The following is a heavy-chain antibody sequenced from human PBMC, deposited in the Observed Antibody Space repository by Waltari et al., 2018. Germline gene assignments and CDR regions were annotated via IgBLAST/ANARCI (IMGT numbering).Heavy chain of an antibody. J-gene: IGHJ5*02. D-gene: IGHD2-8*01. V-gene: IGHV3-30-3*01. Sequence: QVQLVESGGGVVQPGRSLRLSCAASGFTFSSYAMHWVRQAPGKGLEWVAVISYDGSNKYYADSVKGRFTISRDNSKNTLYLQMNSLRAEDTAVYYCSRAACTTFCPGWFDPWGQGTLVAVSS. CDR3: SRAACTTFCPGWFDP. CDR2: ISYDGSNK. CDR1: GFTFSSYA.